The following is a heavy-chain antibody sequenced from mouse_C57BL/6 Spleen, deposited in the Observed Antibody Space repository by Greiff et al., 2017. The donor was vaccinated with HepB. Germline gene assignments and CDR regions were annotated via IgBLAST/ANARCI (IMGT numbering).Heavy chain of an antibody. D-gene: IGHD1-1*01. CDR3: TRGDYYGSSYPDY. J-gene: IGHJ2*01. CDR1: GYTFTDYN. Sequence: EVQLQQSGPELVKPGASVKMSCKASGYTFTDYNMHWVKQSHGKSLEWIGYINPNNGGTSYNQKFKGKATLTVNKSSSTAYMELRSLTSEDSAVYYCTRGDYYGSSYPDYWGQGTTLTVSS. CDR2: INPNNGGT. V-gene: IGHV1-22*01.